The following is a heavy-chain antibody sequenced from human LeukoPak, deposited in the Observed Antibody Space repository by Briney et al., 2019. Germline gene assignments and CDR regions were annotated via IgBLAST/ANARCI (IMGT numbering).Heavy chain of an antibody. CDR3: ATLDPPREIAAAGILFDY. V-gene: IGHV4-4*07. J-gene: IGHJ4*02. CDR1: GGSISSYY. Sequence: SETLSRTCTVSGGSISSYYWSWIRQPAGKGLEWIGRIYTSGSTNYNPSLKSRVTISVDKSKNQFSLKLSSVTAADTAVYYCATLDPPREIAAAGILFDYWGQGTMVTVCS. CDR2: IYTSGST. D-gene: IGHD6-13*01.